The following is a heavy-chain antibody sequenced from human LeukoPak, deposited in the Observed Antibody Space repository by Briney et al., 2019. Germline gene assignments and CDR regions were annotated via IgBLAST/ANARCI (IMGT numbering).Heavy chain of an antibody. V-gene: IGHV4-59*08. CDR1: GGSISSYY. CDR2: IYYSGST. CDR3: ARGSRGAWDY. J-gene: IGHJ4*02. D-gene: IGHD1-26*01. Sequence: SETLSLTCTVSGGSISSYYWSWIRQPPGKGLEWIGYIYYSGSTNYNPSLKSRVTISVDTSKNQFSLKLSSVTAADTAVYYCARGSRGAWDYWGQGTLVTVSS.